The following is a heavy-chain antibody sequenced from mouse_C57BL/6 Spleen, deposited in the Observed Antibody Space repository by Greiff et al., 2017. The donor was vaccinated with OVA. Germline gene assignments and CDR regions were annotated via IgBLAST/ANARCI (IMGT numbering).Heavy chain of an antibody. Sequence: VKLQQPGAELVMPGASVKLSCKASGYTFTSYWMHWVKQRPGQGLEWIGELDPSDSYTNYNQQFQGQSTLTVAKSSSTAYLQLSSLTSEDSAVYYCARPPSPRNGSVPAWFAYWGQGTLVTVSA. J-gene: IGHJ3*01. CDR2: LDPSDSYT. V-gene: IGHV1-69*01. CDR1: GYTFTSYW. D-gene: IGHD1-1*01. CDR3: ARPPSPRNGSVPAWFAY.